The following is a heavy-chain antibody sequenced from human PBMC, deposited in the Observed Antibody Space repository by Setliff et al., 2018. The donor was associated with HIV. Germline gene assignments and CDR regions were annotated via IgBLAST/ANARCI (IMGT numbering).Heavy chain of an antibody. J-gene: IGHJ3*02. Sequence: GESLKISCRGSGYNFPNYWIAWVRQMPGKGLEWMGIIYPDNSDARYGPSFQGQVTISVDKTMRTAYLQWSSLKASDTAMYYCARHRQQQLEDAFDIWGQGTMVTVSS. D-gene: IGHD6-13*01. V-gene: IGHV5-51*01. CDR3: ARHRQQQLEDAFDI. CDR2: IYPDNSDA. CDR1: GYNFPNYW.